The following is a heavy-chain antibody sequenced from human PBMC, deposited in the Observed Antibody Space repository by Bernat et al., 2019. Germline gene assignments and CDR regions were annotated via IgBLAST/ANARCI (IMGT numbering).Heavy chain of an antibody. D-gene: IGHD5-18*01. CDR3: ARAPGLDDSYGYSYWFDP. Sequence: QVQLQESGPGLVKPSQTLSLTCTVSGGSISSGDYYWSWIRQPPGKGLEWIGYIYYSGSTYYNPSLKSRVTISVDTSKNQFSLKLSSVTAADTAVCYCARAPGLDDSYGYSYWFDPWGQGTLVTVSS. V-gene: IGHV4-30-4*01. J-gene: IGHJ5*02. CDR1: GGSISSGDYY. CDR2: IYYSGST.